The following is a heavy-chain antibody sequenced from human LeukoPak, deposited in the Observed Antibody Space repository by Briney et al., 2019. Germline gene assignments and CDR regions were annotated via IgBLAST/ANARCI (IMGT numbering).Heavy chain of an antibody. CDR2: ISYDGSNK. V-gene: IGHV3-30-3*01. CDR3: ARVFIVVVPAAILGYGMDV. CDR1: GFTFSSYA. Sequence: GGSLRLSCAAYGFTFSSYAMHWVRQAPGKGLEWAAVISYDGSNKYYADSVKGRFTISRDNSKNTLYLQMNSLRAEDTAVYYCARVFIVVVPAAILGYGMDVWGQGTTVTVSS. D-gene: IGHD2-2*02. J-gene: IGHJ6*02.